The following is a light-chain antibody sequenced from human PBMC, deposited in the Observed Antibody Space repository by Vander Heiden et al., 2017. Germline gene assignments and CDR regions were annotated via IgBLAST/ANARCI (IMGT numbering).Light chain of an antibody. CDR3: QQYNSFTWT. J-gene: IGKJ1*01. CDR1: QSINTY. CDR2: KAS. Sequence: DIQMTQSPSPLSASVGDRVTITYRASQSINTYLAWYQQKPGKAPKLLIYKASILESGVPSRFSGSGSGTEFTLTISSLQPDDFATYYCQQYNSFTWTFGQGTKVEIK. V-gene: IGKV1-5*03.